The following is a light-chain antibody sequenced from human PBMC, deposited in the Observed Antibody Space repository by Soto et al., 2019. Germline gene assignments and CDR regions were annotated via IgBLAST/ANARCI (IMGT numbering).Light chain of an antibody. Sequence: QSVLTQPASVSGSPGQSITISCAGTRSDIGSYNYVSWYQLHPDKAPQLIIYEVTGRPSGISHRFSGSKSGSTASLIISGLQAEDEADYYCSSYTSRRTAVFGGGTKLTVL. CDR3: SSYTSRRTAV. CDR2: EVT. V-gene: IGLV2-14*01. J-gene: IGLJ2*01. CDR1: RSDIGSYNY.